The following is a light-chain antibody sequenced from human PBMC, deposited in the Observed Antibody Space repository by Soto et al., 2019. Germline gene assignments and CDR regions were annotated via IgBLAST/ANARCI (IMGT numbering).Light chain of an antibody. CDR2: LSSDGSH. J-gene: IGLJ2*01. V-gene: IGLV4-69*01. CDR3: QTWDTGARVV. CDR1: SGHSSNA. Sequence: QLVLTQSPSASASLGASVKLTCTLSSGHSSNAIAWHQQQPEKGPRYLMKLSSDGSHSKGDGIPDRFSGSSSGAERYLTISSLQSEDEADYYCQTWDTGARVVFGGGTKVTVL.